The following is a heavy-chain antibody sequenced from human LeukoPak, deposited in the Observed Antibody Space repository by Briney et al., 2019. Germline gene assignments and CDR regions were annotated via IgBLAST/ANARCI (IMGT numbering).Heavy chain of an antibody. CDR1: GFTFSSYA. Sequence: GRSLRLSCAASGFTFSSYAMHWVRQAPGKGLEWVAVISYDGSNKYYADSVKGRFTISRDNSKNTLYLQMNSLRAEDTAVYYCARLDSSGLVGAFDIWGQGTMVTVSS. CDR3: ARLDSSGLVGAFDI. CDR2: ISYDGSNK. J-gene: IGHJ3*02. D-gene: IGHD6-19*01. V-gene: IGHV3-30*01.